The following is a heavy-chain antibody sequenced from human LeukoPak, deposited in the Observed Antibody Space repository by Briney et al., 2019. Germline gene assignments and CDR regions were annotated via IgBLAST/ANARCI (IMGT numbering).Heavy chain of an antibody. D-gene: IGHD4-17*01. CDR1: GFSLSAFW. J-gene: IGHJ4*02. CDR3: ARDRSYGDYELGAFDY. V-gene: IGHV3-7*03. Sequence: PGGSLRLSCVVSGFSLSAFWMSWVRQAPGKGLECVATIKYDGGEKYYVDSVKGRFTISRDNTKNSLFLQMNSLRAEDTAVYYCARDRSYGDYELGAFDYWGQGTLVTVSS. CDR2: IKYDGGEK.